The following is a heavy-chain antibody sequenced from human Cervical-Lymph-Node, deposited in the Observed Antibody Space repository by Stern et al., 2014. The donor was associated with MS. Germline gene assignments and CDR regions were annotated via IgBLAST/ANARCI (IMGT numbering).Heavy chain of an antibody. CDR1: GYTFTSYD. CDR3: ARNLVRATGWFDP. CDR2: MNPNSGNT. D-gene: IGHD5-12*01. V-gene: IGHV1-8*01. J-gene: IGHJ5*02. Sequence: VQLVESGAEVKKPGASVKVSCKASGYTFTSYDINWVRQATGQGLEWMGWMNPNSGNTGYAQNFQGRVTMTRDTSLSTAYMELSSLRSEDTAVYYCARNLVRATGWFDPWGQGTLVTVSS.